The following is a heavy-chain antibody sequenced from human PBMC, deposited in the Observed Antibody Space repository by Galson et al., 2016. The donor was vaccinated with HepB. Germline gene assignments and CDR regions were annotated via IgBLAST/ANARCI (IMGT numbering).Heavy chain of an antibody. CDR3: VQGSTAPAV. J-gene: IGHJ6*04. V-gene: IGHV3-64D*06. CDR2: INNNGDNT. Sequence: SLRLSCAASGFTFSSYAMHWVRRAPGKGLEYVSAINNNGDNTYYADSVKGRFTISRDNSKNTLYLQMNSLRAEDTAVYYCVQGSTAPAVWGKGTTVTVSS. CDR1: GFTFSSYA. D-gene: IGHD2-2*01.